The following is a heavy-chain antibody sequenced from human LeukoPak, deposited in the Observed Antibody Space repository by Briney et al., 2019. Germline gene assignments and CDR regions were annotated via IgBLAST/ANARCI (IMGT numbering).Heavy chain of an antibody. CDR2: IYTSGST. V-gene: IGHV4-61*02. CDR1: GGSINSGTYY. CDR3: AGDQYYYDSSGYLIVDY. D-gene: IGHD3-22*01. J-gene: IGHJ4*02. Sequence: SETLSLTCTVSGGSINSGTYYWSWIRQPVGKGLEWIGRIYTSGSTNYNPSLRSRVTISVDTSKNQFSLKLSSVTAADTAVYYCAGDQYYYDSSGYLIVDYWGQGTLVTASS.